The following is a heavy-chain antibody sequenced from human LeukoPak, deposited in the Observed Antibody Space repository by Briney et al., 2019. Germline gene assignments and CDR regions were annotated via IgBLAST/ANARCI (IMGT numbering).Heavy chain of an antibody. Sequence: SGPTLVKPTETLTLTCTFSGFSLSTSGMCASWIRQPPGKALEWLARIDWDDDKYYSTSLKTRLTISKDTSKNQVVLTMTNMDPVDTATYYCARIPPRGYCSGGSCYQDDYGMDVWGQGTTVTVSS. J-gene: IGHJ6*02. CDR1: GFSLSTSGMC. V-gene: IGHV2-70*11. CDR2: IDWDDDK. CDR3: ARIPPRGYCSGGSCYQDDYGMDV. D-gene: IGHD2-15*01.